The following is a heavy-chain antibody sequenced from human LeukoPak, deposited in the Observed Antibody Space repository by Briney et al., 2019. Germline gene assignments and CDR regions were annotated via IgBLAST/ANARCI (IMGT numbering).Heavy chain of an antibody. CDR2: IYTSGST. Sequence: SETLSLTCTVSGGSISSYYWSWIRQPAGKGLEWIGRIYTSGSTNYNPSLKSRVTMSVDTSKNQFSLKLSSVTAADTAVYYCAGTFGDCSSTSCYVAIDYWGQGTLVTVSS. V-gene: IGHV4-4*07. D-gene: IGHD2-2*01. CDR3: AGTFGDCSSTSCYVAIDY. CDR1: GGSISSYY. J-gene: IGHJ4*02.